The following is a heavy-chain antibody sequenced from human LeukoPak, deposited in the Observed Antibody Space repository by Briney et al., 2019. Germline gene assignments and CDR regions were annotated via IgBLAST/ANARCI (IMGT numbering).Heavy chain of an antibody. Sequence: GASVKVSCKASGGTFSSYAISWVRQAPGQGLEWMGGIIPIFGTANYAQKLQGRVTITADESTSTAYMELSSLRSEDTAVYYCAADYDILTGYYNGYFDYWGQGTLVTVSS. CDR1: GGTFSSYA. CDR2: IIPIFGTA. J-gene: IGHJ4*02. CDR3: AADYDILTGYYNGYFDY. V-gene: IGHV1-69*13. D-gene: IGHD3-9*01.